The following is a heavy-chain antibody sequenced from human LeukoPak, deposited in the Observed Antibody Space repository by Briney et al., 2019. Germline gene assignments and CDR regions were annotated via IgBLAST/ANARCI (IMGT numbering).Heavy chain of an antibody. Sequence: PGRSLRLSCAASGFTFSSYAMHWVRQAPGKGLEWVAVISYDGSNKYYADSVKGRFTISRDNSKNTLYLQMNSLRAEDTAVYYCAKDYLSSSSFFDYWGQGTLVTVSS. D-gene: IGHD6-6*01. J-gene: IGHJ4*02. V-gene: IGHV3-30-3*01. CDR2: ISYDGSNK. CDR3: AKDYLSSSSFFDY. CDR1: GFTFSSYA.